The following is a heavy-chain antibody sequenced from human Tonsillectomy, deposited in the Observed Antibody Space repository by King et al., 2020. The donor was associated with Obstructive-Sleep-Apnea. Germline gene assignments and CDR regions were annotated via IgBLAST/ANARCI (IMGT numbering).Heavy chain of an antibody. J-gene: IGHJ4*02. CDR1: GFTFSSYW. V-gene: IGHV3-74*01. Sequence: EVQLVESGGGLVQPGGSLRLSCAASGFTFSSYWMHWVRQAPGKGLVWVSRINSDGSSTSYADSVKGRFTISRDNAKNTLYLQMNSLRAEDTAVYYCAREGPRGVTTATYYFDYWGQGTLVTVSS. CDR2: INSDGSST. CDR3: AREGPRGVTTATYYFDY. D-gene: IGHD4-17*01.